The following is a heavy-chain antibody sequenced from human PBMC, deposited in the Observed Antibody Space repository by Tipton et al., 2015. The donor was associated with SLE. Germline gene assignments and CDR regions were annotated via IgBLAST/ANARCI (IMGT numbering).Heavy chain of an antibody. CDR3: ARGASDAFDI. Sequence: LRLSCTVSGGSISTYYWTWIRQPPGKGLEWIGYIYSSVGTSYNPSLRSRVTVSVDTSKNQFSLKLTSVTAADTAVYYCARGASDAFDIWGQGTLVTVSP. CDR2: IYSSVGT. D-gene: IGHD3-16*01. V-gene: IGHV4-4*09. CDR1: GGSISTYY. J-gene: IGHJ3*02.